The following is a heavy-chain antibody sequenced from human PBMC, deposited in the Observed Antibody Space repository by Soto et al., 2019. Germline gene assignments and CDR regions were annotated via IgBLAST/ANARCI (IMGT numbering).Heavy chain of an antibody. D-gene: IGHD3-3*01. CDR3: TRETMTIRLYFDY. V-gene: IGHV3-30-3*01. CDR1: GFTFSSYA. Sequence: PGGSLRLSCAASGFTFSSYAMHWVRQAPGKGLEWVAVISYDGSNEYYADSVKGRFTISRDNSKNTLYLQANSLRAEDTAMYYCTRETMTIRLYFDYWGQGALVTVSS. J-gene: IGHJ4*02. CDR2: ISYDGSNE.